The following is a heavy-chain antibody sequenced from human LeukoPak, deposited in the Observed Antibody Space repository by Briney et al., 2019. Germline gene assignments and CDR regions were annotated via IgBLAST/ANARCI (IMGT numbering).Heavy chain of an antibody. J-gene: IGHJ4*02. CDR2: INRSGST. CDR3: ARLWVGANRFDY. D-gene: IGHD1-26*01. Sequence: PSETLSLTCAVYGGSFSGYYWSWIRQPPGKGLEWIGEINRSGSTNYNPSLKSRVTISVDTSKNQFSLKLSSVTAADTAVYYCARLWVGANRFDYWGQGTLVTVSS. V-gene: IGHV4-34*01. CDR1: GGSFSGYY.